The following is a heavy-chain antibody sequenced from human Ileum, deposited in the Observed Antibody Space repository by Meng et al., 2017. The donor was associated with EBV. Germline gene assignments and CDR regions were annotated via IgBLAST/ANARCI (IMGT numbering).Heavy chain of an antibody. V-gene: IGHV4-4*02. CDR1: GGSISRSDW. D-gene: IGHD3-22*01. J-gene: IGHJ4*02. CDR2: TSHSGGT. CDR3: ASSDYYRSDY. Sequence: QVQLQESGPGLVKPSETLSLTCAVSGGSISRSDWWSWVRQPPGKGLEWIGETSHSGGTNYSPSLKGRVTISLDKSKNQLSLKLNSVTAADTAVYYCASSDYYRSDYWGQGTLVTVSS.